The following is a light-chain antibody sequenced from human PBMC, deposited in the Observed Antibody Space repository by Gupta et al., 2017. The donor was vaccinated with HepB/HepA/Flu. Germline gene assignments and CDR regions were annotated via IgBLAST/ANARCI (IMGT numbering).Light chain of an antibody. J-gene: IGKJ1*01. CDR3: QQYGSSPRT. CDR1: QSVSTSY. CDR2: GAS. Sequence: EIVLTQFPGTLSLSPGESATLSCRASQSVSTSYLAGYQQTPGQAPMLLIYGASSRATGIPGRFSGSGSGTDFTLTISRLEPEDFAVYYCQQYGSSPRTFGQGTKVEIK. V-gene: IGKV3-20*01.